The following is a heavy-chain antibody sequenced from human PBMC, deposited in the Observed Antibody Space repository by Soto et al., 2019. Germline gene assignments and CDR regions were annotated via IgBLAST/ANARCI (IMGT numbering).Heavy chain of an antibody. CDR1: GFTFNNYG. Sequence: EVQLLDSGGGLVQPGGSLRLSCVASGFTFNNYGVSWVRQAPGKGLVWVSSISDSGDTTYYADSVKGRFTISRDNSKNTMYLQMNSLRVEDTALYYCASKGAGYCSGGSCYYMGVWGKGTTVAVSS. D-gene: IGHD2-15*01. CDR2: ISDSGDTT. J-gene: IGHJ6*03. V-gene: IGHV3-23*01. CDR3: ASKGAGYCSGGSCYYMGV.